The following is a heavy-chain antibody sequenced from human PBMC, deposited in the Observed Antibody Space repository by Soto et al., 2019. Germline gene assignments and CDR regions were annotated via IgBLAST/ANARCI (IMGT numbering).Heavy chain of an antibody. CDR3: ARALVWFGELPEDWYFDL. D-gene: IGHD3-10*01. CDR2: IYYSGST. CDR1: GGSISSYY. J-gene: IGHJ2*01. Sequence: QVQLQESGPGLVKPSETLSLTCTVSGGSISSYYWSWIRQPPGKGLEWIGYIYYSGSTNYNPSLKSRGTIAVGTSKNQFSLKLSSVTAGDTAVYYCARALVWFGELPEDWYFDLCGRGTLVTVSS. V-gene: IGHV4-59*01.